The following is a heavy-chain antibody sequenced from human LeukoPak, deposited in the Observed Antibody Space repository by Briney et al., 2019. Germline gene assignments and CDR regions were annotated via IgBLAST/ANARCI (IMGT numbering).Heavy chain of an antibody. CDR2: IKSKGDGETT. J-gene: IGHJ4*02. CDR1: GFTFTNAW. V-gene: IGHV3-15*01. CDR3: TTDLGLTMIRGVIVY. D-gene: IGHD3-10*01. Sequence: GGSLRLSCAASGFTFTNAWMTRVRQAPGKGLEWVGRIKSKGDGETTDYAAPVKGRFSMSRDGSKATMYLQMYSLEAEDTAVYYCTTDLGLTMIRGVIVYWGQGALVTVSS.